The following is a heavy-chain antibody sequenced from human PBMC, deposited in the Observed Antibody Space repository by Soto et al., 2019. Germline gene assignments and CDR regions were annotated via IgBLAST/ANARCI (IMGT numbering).Heavy chain of an antibody. CDR2: IIPILGIA. J-gene: IGHJ6*04. CDR3: ARDGGYSGYGPNHMDV. V-gene: IGHV1-69*04. D-gene: IGHD5-12*01. CDR1: GGTFSSYT. Sequence: ASVKVSCKASGGTFSSYTISWVRQAPGQGLEWMGRIIPILGIANYAQKFQGRVTITADKSTSTAYMELSSLRSEDTAVYYCARDGGYSGYGPNHMDVWGKGTTVTVSS.